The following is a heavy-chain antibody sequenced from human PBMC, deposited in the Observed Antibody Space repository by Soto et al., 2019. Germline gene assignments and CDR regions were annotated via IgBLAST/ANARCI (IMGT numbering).Heavy chain of an antibody. Sequence: GGSLRLSCAASGFTFSSYSMNWVRQAPGKGLEWVSSLSSSSSYIYYADSLRGRFTISRDNARNSLYLQMNSLRVEDTAVYYCTPDRITIFGVVIVAPWGKGTLFTVSS. D-gene: IGHD3-3*01. J-gene: IGHJ5*02. CDR1: GFTFSSYS. V-gene: IGHV3-21*03. CDR2: LSSSSSYI. CDR3: TPDRITIFGVVIVAP.